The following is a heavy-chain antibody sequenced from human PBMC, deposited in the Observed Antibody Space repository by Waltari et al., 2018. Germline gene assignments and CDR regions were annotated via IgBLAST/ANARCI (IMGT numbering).Heavy chain of an antibody. CDR2: IYYSGST. CDR3: ARALLLHAFDI. Sequence: QLQLQESGPGLVKPSETLSLTCTVSGGPISSSSYYWGWVRQPPGKGLEWIGSIYYSGSTYYNPSLKSRVTISVDTSKNQFSLKLSSVTAADTAVYYCARALLLHAFDIWGQGTMVTVPS. CDR1: GGPISSSSYY. V-gene: IGHV4-39*07. J-gene: IGHJ3*02. D-gene: IGHD3-10*01.